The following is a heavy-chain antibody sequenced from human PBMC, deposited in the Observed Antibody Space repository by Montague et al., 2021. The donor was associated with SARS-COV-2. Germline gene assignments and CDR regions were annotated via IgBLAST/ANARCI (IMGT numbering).Heavy chain of an antibody. CDR2: IDWDDDK. Sequence: PALVKPTQTLTLTCTFSGFSLSTSGMCVSWIRQPPGKALEWLALIDWDDDKYYSTSLKTRLTISKDTSKNQVVLTVTNMDPVDTATYYCARIGTVRGVIAEPHLYYGMDVWGQGTTVTVSS. J-gene: IGHJ6*02. V-gene: IGHV2-70*01. D-gene: IGHD3-10*01. CDR1: GFSLSTSGMC. CDR3: ARIGTVRGVIAEPHLYYGMDV.